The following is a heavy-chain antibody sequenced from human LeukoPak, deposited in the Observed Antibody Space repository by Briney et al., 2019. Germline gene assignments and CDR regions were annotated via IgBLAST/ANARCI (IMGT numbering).Heavy chain of an antibody. CDR1: GGSITSDYYY. CDR3: ARVPLVVPAARIGAVDY. D-gene: IGHD2-2*01. Sequence: SETLSLTCTVSGGSITSDYYYWSWIRQPAGKGLEWIGRIYSSGSTNYNPSLKSRVTISVDTSKNQFSLKLSSVTAADTAVYYCARVPLVVPAARIGAVDYWGQGTLVTVSS. CDR2: IYSSGST. V-gene: IGHV4-61*02. J-gene: IGHJ4*02.